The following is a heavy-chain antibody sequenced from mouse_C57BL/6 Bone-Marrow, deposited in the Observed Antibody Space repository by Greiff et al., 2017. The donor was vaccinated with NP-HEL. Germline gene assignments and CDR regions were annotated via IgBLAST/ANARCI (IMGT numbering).Heavy chain of an antibody. J-gene: IGHJ4*01. Sequence: QVQLQQPGAELVKPGASVKLSCKASGYTFTSYWMHWVKQRPGRGLEWIGRIDPYSGGTKYNEKFKSKATLTVDKPSSTAYMQLSSLTSEDSAVYYCARSSLGYDGYYYYAMDYWGQGTSVTVSS. CDR3: ARSSLGYDGYYYYAMDY. D-gene: IGHD2-3*01. CDR1: GYTFTSYW. V-gene: IGHV1-72*01. CDR2: IDPYSGGT.